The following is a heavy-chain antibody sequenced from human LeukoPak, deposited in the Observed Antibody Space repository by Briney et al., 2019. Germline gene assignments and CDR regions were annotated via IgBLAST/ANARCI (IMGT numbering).Heavy chain of an antibody. J-gene: IGHJ4*02. CDR3: ASLETAMASGEVDY. CDR2: IIPIFGTA. D-gene: IGHD5-18*01. CDR1: GGTFSSYA. V-gene: IGHV1-69*13. Sequence: ASVKVSCKASGGTFSSYAISWVRQAPGQGLEWMGGIIPIFGTANYAQKFQGRVTITADESASTAYMELSSLRSEDTAVYYCASLETAMASGEVDYWGQGTLVTVSS.